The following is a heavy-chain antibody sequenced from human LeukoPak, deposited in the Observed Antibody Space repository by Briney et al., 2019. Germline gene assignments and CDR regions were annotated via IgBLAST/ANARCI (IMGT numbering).Heavy chain of an antibody. CDR1: GFTFSSYA. Sequence: PGGSLRLSCAASGFTFSSYAMSWVRQAPGKGLEWVSAISGSGGSTYYADSVKGRFTISRDNSKNTLYLQMNSLRAEDTAVYYCASHGGDFWSGYYKGGIPYWGQGTLVTVSS. CDR2: ISGSGGST. V-gene: IGHV3-23*01. CDR3: ASHGGDFWSGYYKGGIPY. J-gene: IGHJ4*02. D-gene: IGHD3-3*01.